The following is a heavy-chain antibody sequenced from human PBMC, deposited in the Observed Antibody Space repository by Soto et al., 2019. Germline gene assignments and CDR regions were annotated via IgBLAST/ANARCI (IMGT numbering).Heavy chain of an antibody. V-gene: IGHV3-23*01. CDR2: MSGRGGSV. CDR1: GFTFSDYA. J-gene: IGHJ4*02. Sequence: EVQLLESGGGLVQPGGSLRLSCAGSGFTFSDYAISWVRQAPGKGLEWVSAMSGRGGSVYYADSVKGRFTISSDNSKNTVYLQMSSLRGEDTAIYYCAKTFGSNWLLDYWGRGTLVTVSS. CDR3: AKTFGSNWLLDY. D-gene: IGHD6-13*01.